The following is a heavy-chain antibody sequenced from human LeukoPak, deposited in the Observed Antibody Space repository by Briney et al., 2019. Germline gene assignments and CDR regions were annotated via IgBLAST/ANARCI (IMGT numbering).Heavy chain of an antibody. J-gene: IGHJ4*02. V-gene: IGHV3-30*18. D-gene: IGHD6-13*01. CDR3: VKEGTAHVSSWYDY. CDR1: GFTFSNYG. CDR2: VSSDGIVQ. Sequence: PGGSLRLSCATSGFTFSNYGIHWVRQAPGKGLEWVAVVSSDGIVQHYADSVKGRFTISRDNSKKTLYLQMNSLSGDDPAVYPCVKEGTAHVSSWYDYWGQGTLVTVSS.